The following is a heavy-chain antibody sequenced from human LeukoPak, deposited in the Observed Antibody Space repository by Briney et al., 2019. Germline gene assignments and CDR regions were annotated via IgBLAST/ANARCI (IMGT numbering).Heavy chain of an antibody. CDR1: GYSISSGSY. D-gene: IGHD6-6*01. CDR3: ARPTARLGWFDP. V-gene: IGHV4-38-2*02. J-gene: IGHJ5*02. CDR2: IYHSGST. Sequence: SETLSLTCTVSGYSISSGSYWGWIRQPPWKGLEWVGSIYHSGSTYHNPSLKSRVTISVDTSKNQFSLKLRSVTAADTAVYYCARPTARLGWFDPWGQGTLVTVSS.